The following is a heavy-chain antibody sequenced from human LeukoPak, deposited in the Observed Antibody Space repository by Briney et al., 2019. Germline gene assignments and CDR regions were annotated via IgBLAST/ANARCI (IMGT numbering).Heavy chain of an antibody. V-gene: IGHV3-23*01. Sequence: PGGTLRLSCAASGFTFSSYGMSWVRDAPGKGLEWVSAISGSGGNTYYADSVKGRFTIYRDNSKNTLYLQMNSLRSEDTAVYYCAKDHRPFYGSGRYYFDYWGQGTLVTVSS. D-gene: IGHD3-10*01. CDR1: GFTFSSYG. J-gene: IGHJ4*02. CDR2: ISGSGGNT. CDR3: AKDHRPFYGSGRYYFDY.